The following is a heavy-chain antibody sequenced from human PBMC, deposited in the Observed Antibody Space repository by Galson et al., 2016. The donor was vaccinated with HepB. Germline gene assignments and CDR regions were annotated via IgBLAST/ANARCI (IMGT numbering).Heavy chain of an antibody. CDR3: ATVPGPQYREDY. CDR2: LYFFGST. Sequence: SETLSLTCSVTGASISTTSYYWGWIRQPPGKGLEWIGSLYFFGSTYYNPSLRGRVTISADTSKNEFSLRLNSVTATDTAVYYCATVPGPQYREDYWGQGTLVIVPS. CDR1: GASISTTSYY. V-gene: IGHV4-39*01. J-gene: IGHJ4*02. D-gene: IGHD2-2*01.